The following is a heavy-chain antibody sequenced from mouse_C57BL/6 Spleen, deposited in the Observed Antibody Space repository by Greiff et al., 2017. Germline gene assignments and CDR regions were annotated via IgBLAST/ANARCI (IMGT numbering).Heavy chain of an antibody. Sequence: QVQLQQPGAELVKPGASVKLSCKASGYTFTSYWMHWVKQRPGQGLEWIGMIYPNSGSTNYNEKFKSKATLTVDKSSSTAYMQLSSLTSEDSAVYYCARGYYYGSGSYYAMDYWGQGTSVTVSS. CDR3: ARGYYYGSGSYYAMDY. J-gene: IGHJ4*01. CDR1: GYTFTSYW. V-gene: IGHV1-64*01. CDR2: IYPNSGST. D-gene: IGHD1-1*01.